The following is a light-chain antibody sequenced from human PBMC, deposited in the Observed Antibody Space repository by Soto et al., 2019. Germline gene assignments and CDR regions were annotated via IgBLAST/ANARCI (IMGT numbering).Light chain of an antibody. CDR2: NVY. J-gene: IGLJ1*01. CDR3: IAYTISRTYV. Sequence: QSALTQPASVSGSPGQSITISCTGTSSDVGAYNFVSWHQQHPGKAPKLMIYNVYYRPSGISYRFSGSKSGNTASLTISGLEREDEGDYYCIAYTISRTYVFGTGTKVT. V-gene: IGLV2-14*03. CDR1: SSDVGAYNF.